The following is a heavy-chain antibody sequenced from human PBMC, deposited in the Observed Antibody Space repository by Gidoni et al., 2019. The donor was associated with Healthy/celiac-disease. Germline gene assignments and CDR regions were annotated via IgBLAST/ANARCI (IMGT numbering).Heavy chain of an antibody. CDR2: IDPSDSYT. CDR3: ARTTDIVVVPAATLGY. J-gene: IGHJ4*02. V-gene: IGHV5-10-1*03. CDR1: GYSFTSYW. Sequence: EVQLVQSGAEVKKPGESLRISCKGSGYSFTSYWISWVRQMPGKGLEWMGRIDPSDSYTNYSPSFQGHVTISADKSISTAYLQWSSLKASDTAMYYCARTTDIVVVPAATLGYWGQGTLVTVSS. D-gene: IGHD2-2*01.